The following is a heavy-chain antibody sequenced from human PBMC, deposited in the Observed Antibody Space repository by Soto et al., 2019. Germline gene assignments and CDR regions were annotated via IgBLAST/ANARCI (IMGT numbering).Heavy chain of an antibody. J-gene: IGHJ4*02. D-gene: IGHD1-26*01. Sequence: EVQLVESGGGLVQPGGSLRLSCAASGFTLSNFWMSWVRQAPGKGLEWVASIKEDGSEKTSVDSVKGRFTISIDNAQYSLYLQMIRLRVDDAAVYYCASYRALGCWGQGTPVIVSS. CDR1: GFTLSNFW. CDR3: ASYRALGC. CDR2: IKEDGSEK. V-gene: IGHV3-7*03.